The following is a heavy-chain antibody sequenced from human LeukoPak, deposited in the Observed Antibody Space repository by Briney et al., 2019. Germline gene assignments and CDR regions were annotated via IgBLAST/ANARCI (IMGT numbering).Heavy chain of an antibody. CDR2: IRYDGSKI. J-gene: IGHJ4*02. Sequence: GESLKISCVGSGFKFSDYGLHWFRQAPGKGLEWVAFIRYDGSKIVYEDSLKGRFTVSRDNSEKTLYLQMSGLRSGDTAVYYCAAAVFDYWGQGTLVTVSS. D-gene: IGHD6-25*01. CDR3: AAAVFDY. CDR1: GFKFSDYG. V-gene: IGHV3-30*02.